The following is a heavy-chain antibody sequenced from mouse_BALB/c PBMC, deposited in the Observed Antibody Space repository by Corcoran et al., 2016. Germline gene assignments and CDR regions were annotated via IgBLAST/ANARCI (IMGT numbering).Heavy chain of an antibody. V-gene: IGHV9-1*02. Sequence: QIQLVQSGPELKKHGETVKISCKASGYTFTNDGMNWVKQAPGKGLKWMGWINTYTGEPTYADDFKGRFAFSLETSASTAYLQINNLKNEDMATYFCASGNYFDYWGQGTTLTVSS. CDR2: INTYTGEP. D-gene: IGHD1-1*02. J-gene: IGHJ2*01. CDR1: GYTFTNDG. CDR3: ASGNYFDY.